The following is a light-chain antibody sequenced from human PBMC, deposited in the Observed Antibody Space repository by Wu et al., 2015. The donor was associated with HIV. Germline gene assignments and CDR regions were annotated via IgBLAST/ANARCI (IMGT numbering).Light chain of an antibody. J-gene: IGKJ2*01. Sequence: EIVLTQSPGTLSLSPGERATLSCRASQSVSSSYLAWYQQKPGQAPRLLIYGASSRATGIPDRFSGSGSGTDFTLTISRLEPEDFAVYYCQQYGSSPYTFGLGDQAGD. CDR2: GAS. CDR3: QQYGSSPYT. V-gene: IGKV3-20*01. CDR1: QSVSSSY.